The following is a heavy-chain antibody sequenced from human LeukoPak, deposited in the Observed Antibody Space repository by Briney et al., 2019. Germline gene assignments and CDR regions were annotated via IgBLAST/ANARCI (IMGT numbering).Heavy chain of an antibody. Sequence: GESLKISCKGSGYSFTSYWIGWVRQVPGKGLEWMGIIYPGDSDTRYSPSFQGQVTISADKSISTAYLQWSSLKASDTAMYYCALVVPAAIFSYGMDVCGQGTTVTVSS. J-gene: IGHJ6*02. D-gene: IGHD2-2*02. CDR1: GYSFTSYW. CDR2: IYPGDSDT. CDR3: ALVVPAAIFSYGMDV. V-gene: IGHV5-51*01.